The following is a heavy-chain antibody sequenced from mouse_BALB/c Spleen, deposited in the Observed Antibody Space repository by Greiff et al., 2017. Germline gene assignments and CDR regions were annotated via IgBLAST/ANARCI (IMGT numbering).Heavy chain of an antibody. CDR3: AISLYAPWFAY. J-gene: IGHJ3*01. V-gene: IGHV14-3*02. CDR2: IDPANGNT. D-gene: IGHD1-3*01. Sequence: VQLKESGAELVKPGASVKLSCTASGFNIKDTYMHWVKQRPEQGLEWIGRIDPANGNTKYDPKFQGKATITADTSSNTAYLQLSSLTSEDTAVYYCAISLYAPWFAYWGQGTLVTVSA. CDR1: GFNIKDTY.